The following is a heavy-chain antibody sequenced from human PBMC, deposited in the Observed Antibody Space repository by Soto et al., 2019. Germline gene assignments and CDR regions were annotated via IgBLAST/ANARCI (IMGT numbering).Heavy chain of an antibody. CDR1: GFTFSSYS. Sequence: EVQLVESGGGLVKPGGSLRLSCAASGFTFSSYSMNWVRQAPGKGLEWVSSISSSSSYIYYADSVKGRFTISRDNAKNSLYLQMNSLRAEDTAVYYCARDPFTMVRGPTWGQGTLVTVSS. D-gene: IGHD3-10*01. CDR3: ARDPFTMVRGPT. V-gene: IGHV3-21*01. CDR2: ISSSSSYI. J-gene: IGHJ5*02.